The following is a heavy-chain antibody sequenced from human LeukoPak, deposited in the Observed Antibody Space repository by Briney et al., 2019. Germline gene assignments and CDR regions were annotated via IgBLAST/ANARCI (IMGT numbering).Heavy chain of an antibody. Sequence: GRSLTLSCAASGFTFSSYAMHRVRQAPGKGLEWVAVISYDGSNKYYADSVKGRFTISRDNSKNTLYLQMNSLRAEDTAVYYCARVFPAQLLVFYYWGQGTLVTVSS. CDR3: ARVFPAQLLVFYY. CDR2: ISYDGSNK. D-gene: IGHD2-2*01. J-gene: IGHJ4*02. V-gene: IGHV3-30-3*01. CDR1: GFTFSSYA.